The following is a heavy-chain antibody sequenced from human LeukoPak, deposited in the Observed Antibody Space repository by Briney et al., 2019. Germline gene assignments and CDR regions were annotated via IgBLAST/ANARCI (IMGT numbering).Heavy chain of an antibody. J-gene: IGHJ4*02. Sequence: SETLSLTCSVSGYSIRSGYHWAWIRQPPGKGLEWIGSINYSEKPYYNPSLKSRVTISVDTSKNQFSLKMTSVTAADTAFYFCARSEINDYMNYWGQGMPVTVTS. CDR1: GYSIRSGYH. CDR2: INYSEKP. D-gene: IGHD4-11*01. V-gene: IGHV4-38-2*02. CDR3: ARSEINDYMNY.